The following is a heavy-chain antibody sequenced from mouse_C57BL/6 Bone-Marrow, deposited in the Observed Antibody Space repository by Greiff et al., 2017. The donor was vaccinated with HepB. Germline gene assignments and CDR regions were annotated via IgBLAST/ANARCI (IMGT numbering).Heavy chain of an antibody. J-gene: IGHJ2*01. V-gene: IGHV1-50*01. CDR3: ARDGSITTVVATNFDY. Sequence: QVQLQQPGAELVKPGASVKLSCKASGYTFTSYWMQWVKQRPGLGLEWIGEIDPSDSYTNYNQKFKGKATLTVDTSSSTAYMQLSSLTSEDSAVYYCARDGSITTVVATNFDYWGQGTTLTVSS. CDR2: IDPSDSYT. CDR1: GYTFTSYW. D-gene: IGHD1-1*01.